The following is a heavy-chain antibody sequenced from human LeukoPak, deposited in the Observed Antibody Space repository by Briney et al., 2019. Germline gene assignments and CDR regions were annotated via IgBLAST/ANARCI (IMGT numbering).Heavy chain of an antibody. V-gene: IGHV5-51*01. CDR3: ARGPARYHNGWFDY. D-gene: IGHD1-14*01. J-gene: IGHJ5*01. Sequence: GESLKISCKGSGYIYSNYWIGWVRQMPGKGLEWMGIIYADDSDTRYNPSFQGQVTISADKSITTAYLQWSSLRASDTAMYYCARGPARYHNGWFDYWGQGTRVTVSS. CDR1: GYIYSNYW. CDR2: IYADDSDT.